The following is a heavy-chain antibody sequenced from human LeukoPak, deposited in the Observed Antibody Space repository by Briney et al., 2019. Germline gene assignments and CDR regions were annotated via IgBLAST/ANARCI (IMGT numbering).Heavy chain of an antibody. V-gene: IGHV4-59*01. CDR3: ARVPTKMGLSTGDYYYYYMDV. CDR2: IYYSGST. Sequence: SETLSLTCTVSGGSLSSYYWSWIRQPPGKGLEWIGYIYYSGSTNYNPSLKSRVTISVDTSKNQFSLKLSSVTAADTAVYYCARVPTKMGLSTGDYYYYYMDVWGKGTTVTVSS. D-gene: IGHD2-2*01. J-gene: IGHJ6*03. CDR1: GGSLSSYY.